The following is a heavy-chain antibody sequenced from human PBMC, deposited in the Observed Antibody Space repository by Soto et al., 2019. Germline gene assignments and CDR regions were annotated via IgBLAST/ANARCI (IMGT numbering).Heavy chain of an antibody. Sequence: QVQLQESGPGLVKPSETLSLTCTVSGGSISSYYWSWIRQPPGKGLEWIGYIYYSGSTNYNPSLKSRVTISVDTSKNQFSLKLSSVTDADTAVYYCARRYGDAFDIWGQGTMVTVSS. CDR2: IYYSGST. CDR3: ARRYGDAFDI. V-gene: IGHV4-59*08. D-gene: IGHD4-17*01. J-gene: IGHJ3*02. CDR1: GGSISSYY.